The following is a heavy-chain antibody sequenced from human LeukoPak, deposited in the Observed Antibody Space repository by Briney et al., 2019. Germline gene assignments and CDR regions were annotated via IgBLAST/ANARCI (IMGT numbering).Heavy chain of an antibody. Sequence: PGGSLRLSCAASGFTFSSYSMNWVRQAPGKGLEWVSGINWNGGSTVYADSVKGRFTISRDNAKNSLYLQMNSLRAEDTALYYCARVNYYDGSGYYYFDYWGQGTLVTVSS. D-gene: IGHD3-22*01. CDR2: INWNGGST. J-gene: IGHJ4*02. V-gene: IGHV3-20*04. CDR3: ARVNYYDGSGYYYFDY. CDR1: GFTFSSYS.